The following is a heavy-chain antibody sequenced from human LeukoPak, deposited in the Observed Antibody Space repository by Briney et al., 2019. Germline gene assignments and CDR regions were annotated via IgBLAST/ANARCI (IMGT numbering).Heavy chain of an antibody. J-gene: IGHJ5*02. CDR2: IRFDASNK. CDR1: GFTFNSYG. D-gene: IGHD1-20*01. V-gene: IGHV3-30*02. Sequence: GGSLRLSCAASGFTFNSYGMHWVRQAPGKGLEWVAFIRFDASNKYYADSVKGRFTISRDNSKNTLYLQINSLRTEDAAVYYCAKDYGLTGTGGAWLDPWGQGTLVTVSS. CDR3: AKDYGLTGTGGAWLDP.